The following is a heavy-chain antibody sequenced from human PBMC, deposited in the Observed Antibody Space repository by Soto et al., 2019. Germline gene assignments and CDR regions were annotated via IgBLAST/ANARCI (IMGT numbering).Heavy chain of an antibody. CDR2: IYYSGST. CDR1: GGSISSGDYY. D-gene: IGHD3-22*01. J-gene: IGHJ4*02. CDR3: ARAPTYYYDSSGPKFDY. V-gene: IGHV4-30-4*01. Sequence: SETLSLTCTVSGGSISSGDYYWSWIRQPPGKSLEWIGYIYYSGSTYYNPSLKSRVTISVDTSKNQFSLKLSSVTAADTAVYYCARAPTYYYDSSGPKFDYWGQGTLVTVSS.